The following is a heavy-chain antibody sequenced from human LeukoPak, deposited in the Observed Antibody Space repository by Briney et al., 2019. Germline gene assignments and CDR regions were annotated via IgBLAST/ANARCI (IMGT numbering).Heavy chain of an antibody. D-gene: IGHD5-18*01. CDR2: ISSNSSYI. CDR1: GFTFSSYS. J-gene: IGHJ4*02. V-gene: IGHV3-21*01. CDR3: ARGKTAMGKSDY. Sequence: GGSLRLSCAASGFTFSSYSMNWVRQAPGKGLEWVSSISSNSSYIYYADSVKGRFTISRDNAKNSLYLQMNSLRAEDTAVYYCARGKTAMGKSDYWGQGTLVTVSS.